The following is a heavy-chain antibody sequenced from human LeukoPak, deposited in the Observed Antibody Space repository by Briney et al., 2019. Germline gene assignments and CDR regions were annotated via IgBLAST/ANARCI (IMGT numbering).Heavy chain of an antibody. CDR2: INHSGST. Sequence: SETLSLTCAVYGGSFSGYYWSWIRQPPGKGLEWIGEINHSGSTNYNPSLKSRVTISVDTSKNQFSLKLSSVTAADTAVYYCARFRQVGYYYYYMDVWGKGTTVTVSS. D-gene: IGHD1-26*01. J-gene: IGHJ6*03. V-gene: IGHV4-34*01. CDR1: GGSFSGYY. CDR3: ARFRQVGYYYYYMDV.